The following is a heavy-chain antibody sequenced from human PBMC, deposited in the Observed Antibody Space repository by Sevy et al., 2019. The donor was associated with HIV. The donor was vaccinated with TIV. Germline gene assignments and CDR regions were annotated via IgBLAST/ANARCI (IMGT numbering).Heavy chain of an antibody. V-gene: IGHV5-51*01. J-gene: IGHJ5*02. Sequence: GESLKISCKGSGYSFTSYWIGWVRQMPGKGLEWMGIIYPGDSDTRYSPSFQGQVTISADKSISTAYLQWSSLKASDTAMYYCASATGAYYDSIGWFDPWGQGTLVTVSS. CDR2: IYPGDSDT. CDR3: ASATGAYYDSIGWFDP. CDR1: GYSFTSYW. D-gene: IGHD3-22*01.